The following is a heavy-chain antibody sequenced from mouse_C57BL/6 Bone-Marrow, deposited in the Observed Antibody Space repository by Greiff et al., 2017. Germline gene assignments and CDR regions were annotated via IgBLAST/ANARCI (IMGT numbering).Heavy chain of an antibody. D-gene: IGHD1-1*01. Sequence: EVKLVESGGGLVQPGGSMKLSCAASGFTFSDAWMDWVRQSPEKGLEWVAEIRNKANNHATYYAESVKGRFTISRDDSKSSVYLQMNSLRAEDTGIYYCTLLRVFHYYAMDYWGQGTSVTVSS. CDR3: TLLRVFHYYAMDY. CDR2: IRNKANNHAT. J-gene: IGHJ4*01. V-gene: IGHV6-6*01. CDR1: GFTFSDAW.